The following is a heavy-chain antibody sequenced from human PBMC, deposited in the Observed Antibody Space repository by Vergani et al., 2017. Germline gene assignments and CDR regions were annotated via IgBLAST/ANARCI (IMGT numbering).Heavy chain of an antibody. CDR1: GFTFSSYS. CDR2: ISSSSSTI. CDR3: ARVMLGVAGVDYFDY. D-gene: IGHD6-19*01. V-gene: IGHV3-48*04. Sequence: EVQLVESGGGLVQPGGSLRLSCAASGFTFSSYSMNWVRQAPGKGLEWVSYISSSSSTIYYADSVKGRFTISRDNAKNSLYLQMNSLRAEDTAVYYCARVMLGVAGVDYFDYWGQGTLVTVSS. J-gene: IGHJ4*02.